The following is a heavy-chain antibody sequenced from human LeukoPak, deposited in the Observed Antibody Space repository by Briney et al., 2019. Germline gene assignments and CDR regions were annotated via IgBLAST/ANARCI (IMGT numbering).Heavy chain of an antibody. CDR2: ILGSGSPI. D-gene: IGHD4-17*01. Sequence: PGGSLRLSCAAYRFTFSTYSMNWDRHAQGKGLEWVSSILGSGSPIYYADSVEGRFTISRDNAKNSLYLQMCSLRAEDTAVYYCAREGGYGVGEAFDIWGQGTMVTVSS. CDR1: RFTFSTYS. J-gene: IGHJ3*02. V-gene: IGHV3-21*01. CDR3: AREGGYGVGEAFDI.